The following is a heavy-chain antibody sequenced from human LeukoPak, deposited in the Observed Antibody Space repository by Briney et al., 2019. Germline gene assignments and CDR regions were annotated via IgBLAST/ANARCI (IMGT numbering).Heavy chain of an antibody. CDR1: GFTFSSHG. J-gene: IGHJ4*02. V-gene: IGHV3-30*02. CDR2: IRYDGSNK. CDR3: AKDYYTTPGY. D-gene: IGHD3-3*01. Sequence: GGTLRLSYAASGFTFSSHGMHWVRHAPGKGLEWVAFIRYDGSNKYYADSVGGRFTISRDNSKNTLYLQMNTLRAEDTAVYYCAKDYYTTPGYWGQGTLVTV.